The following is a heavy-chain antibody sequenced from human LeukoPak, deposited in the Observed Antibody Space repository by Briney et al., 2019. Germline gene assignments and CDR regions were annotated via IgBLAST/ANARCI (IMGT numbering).Heavy chain of an antibody. Sequence: VKVSCKASGYTFTGYYMHWVRQAPGQGREWMGRIIPILGIANYAQKFQGRVTITADKSTSTAYMELSSLRSEDTAVYYCARDQDDYGDTTGYWGQGTLVTVSS. J-gene: IGHJ4*02. CDR3: ARDQDDYGDTTGY. CDR2: IIPILGIA. V-gene: IGHV1-69*10. CDR1: GYTFTGYY. D-gene: IGHD4-17*01.